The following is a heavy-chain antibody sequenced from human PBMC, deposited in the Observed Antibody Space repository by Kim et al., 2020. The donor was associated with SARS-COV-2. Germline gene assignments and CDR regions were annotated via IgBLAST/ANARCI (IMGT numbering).Heavy chain of an antibody. Sequence: GGSLRLSCAASGFSFSTSAMSWVRQAPGKGLELVASLRQDGSQTSYGDSVRGRFTISRDNAKNSLYLQMNSLTGEDTAVYYCSRCCGLDYWGQGAQVTASS. V-gene: IGHV3-7*03. CDR3: SRCCGLDY. CDR1: GFSFSTSA. CDR2: LRQDGSQT. J-gene: IGHJ4*02. D-gene: IGHD6-25*01.